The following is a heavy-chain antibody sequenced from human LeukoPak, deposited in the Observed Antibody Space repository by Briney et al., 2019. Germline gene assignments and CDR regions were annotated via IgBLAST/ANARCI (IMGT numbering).Heavy chain of an antibody. CDR3: ARGGGDCSSTSCPSDAFDI. CDR2: MNPNSGNT. J-gene: IGHJ3*02. V-gene: IGHV1-8*01. D-gene: IGHD2-2*01. Sequence: ASVKVSCKASGYTFTSYDINWVRQATRQGLEWMGWMNPNSGNTGYAQKFQGRVTMTRNTSISTAYMELSSLRSEDTAVYYCARGGGDCSSTSCPSDAFDIWGQGTMVTVSS. CDR1: GYTFTSYD.